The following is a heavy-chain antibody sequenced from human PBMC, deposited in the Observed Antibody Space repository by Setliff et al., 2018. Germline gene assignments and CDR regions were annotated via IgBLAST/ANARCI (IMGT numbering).Heavy chain of an antibody. CDR2: IQKSGST. CDR1: GVSISSYY. J-gene: IGHJ6*02. CDR3: ARLSWNGLRYYGLDV. V-gene: IGHV4-59*01. Sequence: SETLSLTCNVPGVSISSYYWSWIRQPPGKGLESIGYIQKSGSTNYNPSLMSRVSISVDTSKNQFSLKLRSVTAADTAVYYCARLSWNGLRYYGLDVWGQGRMVTV. D-gene: IGHD3-3*01.